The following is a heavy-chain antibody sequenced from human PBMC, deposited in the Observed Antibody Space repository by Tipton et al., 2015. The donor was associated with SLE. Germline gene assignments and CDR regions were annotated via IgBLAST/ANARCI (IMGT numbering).Heavy chain of an antibody. D-gene: IGHD3-3*01. V-gene: IGHV4-34*01. CDR3: ARVAYDFWSGYGDYYYGMDV. CDR1: RGSFSGSY. J-gene: IGHJ6*02. Sequence: TLSLTCAVYRGSFSGSYWSWIRQSPGKGLEWIGEVYPGGHTNLNPSLKSRVTISLDTSRNQFTLKLNSVTAADTAVYYCARVAYDFWSGYGDYYYGMDVWGQGTTVTVSS. CDR2: VYPGGHT.